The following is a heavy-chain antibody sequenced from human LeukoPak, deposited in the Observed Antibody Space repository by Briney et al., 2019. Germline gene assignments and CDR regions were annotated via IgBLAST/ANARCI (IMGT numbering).Heavy chain of an antibody. CDR2: IYYSGST. V-gene: IGHV4-61*01. D-gene: IGHD4-17*01. CDR3: ARGVHGDYRWYFDL. Sequence: SETLSLTCTVSGYSISSGYYWGWIRPPPGKGLEWIGYIYYSGSTNYNPSLKSRVTISVDTSKNKFSLKLSAVTAADTAVYYCARGVHGDYRWYFDLWGRGTLVTVSS. J-gene: IGHJ2*01. CDR1: GYSISSGYY.